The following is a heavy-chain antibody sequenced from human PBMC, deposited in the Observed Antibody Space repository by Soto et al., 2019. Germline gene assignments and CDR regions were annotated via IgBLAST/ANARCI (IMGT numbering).Heavy chain of an antibody. CDR2: IDPSDSYT. Sequence: GESLKISWKGSGYRFTSYWISWVRQMPGKGLEWMGRIDPSDSYTNYSPSFQGHVTISADKSISTAYLQWSSLKASDTAMYYCARRLYDSRGYPIMVVWGPGPTVTVFS. D-gene: IGHD3-22*01. J-gene: IGHJ6*02. CDR1: GYRFTSYW. V-gene: IGHV5-10-1*01. CDR3: ARRLYDSRGYPIMVV.